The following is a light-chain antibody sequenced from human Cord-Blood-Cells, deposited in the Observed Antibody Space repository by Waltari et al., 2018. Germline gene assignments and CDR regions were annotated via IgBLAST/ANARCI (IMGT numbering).Light chain of an antibody. CDR3: CSYAGSSTWV. J-gene: IGLJ3*02. Sequence: QSALTQPASVSGSPGQSITISCTGTSSDVGSDNLASWYQQHPGKAPKLMIYEGSKRPSGVSNRFSGSKSGNTASLTISGLQAEDEADYYCCSYAGSSTWVFGGGTKLTVL. CDR1: SSDVGSDNL. CDR2: EGS. V-gene: IGLV2-23*01.